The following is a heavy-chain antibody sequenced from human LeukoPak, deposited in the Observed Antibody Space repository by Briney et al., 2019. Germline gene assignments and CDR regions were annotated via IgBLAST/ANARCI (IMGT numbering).Heavy chain of an antibody. J-gene: IGHJ4*02. CDR3: ARNTYRFFDY. D-gene: IGHD3-16*02. CDR1: GFTLSMDW. Sequence: PGGSLRLSCAASGFTLSMDWMTWVRQAPGKGLEWVASIEEDGSQIFYVDSVKGRFTISRDNSENSLYLQMNSLGAEDTAVYYCARNTYRFFDYWGQGTLVTVSS. CDR2: IEEDGSQI. V-gene: IGHV3-7*01.